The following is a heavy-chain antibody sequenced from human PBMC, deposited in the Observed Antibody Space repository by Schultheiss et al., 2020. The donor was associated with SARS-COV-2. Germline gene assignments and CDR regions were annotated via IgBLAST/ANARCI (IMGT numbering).Heavy chain of an antibody. Sequence: GESLKISCAASGLSFSSYDMQWVRQAPGKGLEWVAVIWFDGTKKYYADSVEGRFSISRANSKNTLYLQMINLRAEDTAVYYCTTFRLWSGWDWGQGTLVTVSS. J-gene: IGHJ1*01. CDR1: GLSFSSYD. D-gene: IGHD3-3*01. CDR3: TTFRLWSGWD. V-gene: IGHV3-33*03. CDR2: IWFDGTKK.